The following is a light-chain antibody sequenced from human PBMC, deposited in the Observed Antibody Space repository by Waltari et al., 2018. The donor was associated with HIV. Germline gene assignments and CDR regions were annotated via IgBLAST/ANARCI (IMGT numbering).Light chain of an antibody. Sequence: QTVVTQEPSLTVSPGGTVTLTCTFSAGAVTSRNYPTWFQQTPVQAPRALIYSTSSRQSWPPARFSASLLGGKAALTLSGVQPEDEAEYYYLLYYGGAWVFGGGTKLTVL. CDR2: STS. J-gene: IGLJ3*02. V-gene: IGLV7-43*01. CDR3: LLYYGGAWV. CDR1: AGAVTSRNY.